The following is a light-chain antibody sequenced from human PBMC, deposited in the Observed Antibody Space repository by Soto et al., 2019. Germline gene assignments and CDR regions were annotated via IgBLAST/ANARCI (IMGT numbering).Light chain of an antibody. CDR3: QRYNIAPLT. Sequence: EIQMTQSPSSLSASVGDRVTITCRASQGISSYLAWYQQKPGRVPKLLIYAASTLQSGVPSRFRGSGSGTDFTLTISSLQPEDGATYYCQRYNIAPLTFGGGTKVEIK. V-gene: IGKV1-27*01. J-gene: IGKJ4*01. CDR2: AAS. CDR1: QGISSY.